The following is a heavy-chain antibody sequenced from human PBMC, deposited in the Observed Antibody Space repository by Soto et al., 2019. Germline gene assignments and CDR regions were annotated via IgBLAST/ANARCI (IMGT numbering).Heavy chain of an antibody. V-gene: IGHV4-34*01. D-gene: IGHD3-16*02. CDR2: INHSGST. J-gene: IGHJ5*02. CDR1: GGSFSGYY. CDR3: ATLTYDYVWGSYRPPPA. Sequence: KTSETLSLTCAVYGGSFSGYYWSWIRQPPGKGLEWIGGINHSGSTNYNPSLKSRVTISVDTSKNQFSLKLSSVTAADTAVYYCATLTYDYVWGSYRPPPAWGQGTLVTVSS.